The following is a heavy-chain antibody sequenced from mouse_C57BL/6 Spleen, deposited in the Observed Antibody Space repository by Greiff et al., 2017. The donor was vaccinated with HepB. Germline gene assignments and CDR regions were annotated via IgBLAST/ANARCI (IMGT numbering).Heavy chain of an antibody. J-gene: IGHJ1*03. V-gene: IGHV1-55*01. CDR1: GYTFTSYW. CDR2: IYPGSGST. Sequence: VKLQQPGAELVKPGASVKMSCKASGYTFTSYWITWVKQRPGQGLEWIGDIYPGSGSTNYNEKFKSKATLTVDTSSSTAYMQLSSLTSEDSAVYYCARRNYYGNWYFDVWGTGTTVTVSS. CDR3: ARRNYYGNWYFDV. D-gene: IGHD2-1*01.